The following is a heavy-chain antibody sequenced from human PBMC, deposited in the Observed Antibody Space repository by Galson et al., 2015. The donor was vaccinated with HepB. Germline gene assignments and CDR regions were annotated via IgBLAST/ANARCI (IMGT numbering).Heavy chain of an antibody. CDR2: IKEDGSDK. CDR3: ARRDYNWNFDF. CDR1: GFTFSSYW. J-gene: IGHJ4*02. Sequence: SLRLSCAASGFTFSSYWMSWVRQAPGKGLEWVADIKEDGSDKYYLDSVKGRFTIFRDNAKNSLYLQMNSLRAEDTAVYYCARRDYNWNFDFWGQGTLVTVSS. D-gene: IGHD1-20*01. V-gene: IGHV3-7*03.